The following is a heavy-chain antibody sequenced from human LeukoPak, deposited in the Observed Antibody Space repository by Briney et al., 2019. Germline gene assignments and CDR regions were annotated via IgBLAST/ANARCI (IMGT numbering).Heavy chain of an antibody. Sequence: SETLSLTCAVYGGSFSGYYWSWIRQPPGKGLEWIGEINHSGSTNYNPSLKSRVTISVDTSKNQFSLKLSSVTAADTAVYYCARLANGSGSYSSTLFDYWGQGTLVTVSS. J-gene: IGHJ4*02. D-gene: IGHD3-10*01. CDR2: INHSGST. CDR1: GGSFSGYY. CDR3: ARLANGSGSYSSTLFDY. V-gene: IGHV4-34*01.